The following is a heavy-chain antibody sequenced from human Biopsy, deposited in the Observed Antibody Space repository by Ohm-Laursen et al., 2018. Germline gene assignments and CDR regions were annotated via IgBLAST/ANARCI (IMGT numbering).Heavy chain of an antibody. CDR3: ARERQFRFLEGAFDY. J-gene: IGHJ4*02. CDR2: IFYSANT. D-gene: IGHD3-3*01. V-gene: IGHV4-31*03. Sequence: SETLSLTCTVSGVSINGGRYYWNWIRHHPGKGLEWIGNIFYSANTYYNPSLKSRVTISVDTSKNQFSLKLSSVTAADSAIYYCARERQFRFLEGAFDYWGQGILVTVSS. CDR1: GVSINGGRYY.